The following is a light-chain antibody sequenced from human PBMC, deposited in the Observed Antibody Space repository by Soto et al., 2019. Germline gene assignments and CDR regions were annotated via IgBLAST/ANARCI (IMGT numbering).Light chain of an antibody. CDR1: QSISFY. V-gene: IGKV1-39*01. CDR3: QQSYSTLTWT. CDR2: TAS. J-gene: IGKJ1*01. Sequence: DIQMTQSPSSLSASVGDRVTISCRASQSISFYLNWYRQKPGKAPKLLIYTASNVQSGVPSRISGSGSGTDFTLTISSLQPEDFATYYCQQSYSTLTWTFGQGTKVDIK.